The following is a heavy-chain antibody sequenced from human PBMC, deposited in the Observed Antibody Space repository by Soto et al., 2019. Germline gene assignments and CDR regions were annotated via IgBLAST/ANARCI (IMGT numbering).Heavy chain of an antibody. Sequence: PGGSLRLSCAASGFTFSSYAMSWVRQAPGKGLEWVSGISASGGRTYYADSVKGRFTISRDNSKSTMYLQMSSLRVEDTAVYKCAKDWDLLRAFDLWGQGTMVTVSS. J-gene: IGHJ3*01. V-gene: IGHV3-23*01. CDR1: GFTFSSYA. CDR3: AKDWDLLRAFDL. D-gene: IGHD1-26*01. CDR2: ISASGGRT.